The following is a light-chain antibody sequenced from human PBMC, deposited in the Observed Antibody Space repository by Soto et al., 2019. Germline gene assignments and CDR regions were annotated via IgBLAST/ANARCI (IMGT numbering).Light chain of an antibody. Sequence: SYELNQPPSVSEAPGKTARITCGENNIGSKSVHWYQQKPGQAPGLVIFSDSDRPSGNPERFSGSNSGNTDTLTISRVEAGDEADYYWQVWVNDHHVFGAGTQRAVL. V-gene: IGLV3-21*04. CDR2: SDS. CDR1: NIGSKS. CDR3: QVWVNDHHV. J-gene: IGLJ1*01.